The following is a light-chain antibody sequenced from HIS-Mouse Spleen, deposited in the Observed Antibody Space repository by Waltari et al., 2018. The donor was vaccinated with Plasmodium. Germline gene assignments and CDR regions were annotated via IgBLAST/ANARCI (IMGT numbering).Light chain of an antibody. CDR3: QQSYSTPWT. V-gene: IGKV1-39*01. Sequence: DIQMTQSPSSLSASVGYRVTITCRASQSISIYLNWYQQKPGKAPNLLSYAASSLKSGVPSRFRGSGYGTDFTLTISSLQPEEFTKYYCQQSYSTPWTFGQGTKVESK. J-gene: IGKJ1*01. CDR2: AAS. CDR1: QSISIY.